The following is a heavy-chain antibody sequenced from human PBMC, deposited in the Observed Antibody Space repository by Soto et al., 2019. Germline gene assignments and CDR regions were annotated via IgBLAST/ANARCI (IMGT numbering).Heavy chain of an antibody. J-gene: IGHJ3*02. CDR1: GFTFSSYS. CDR2: ISSSSSYI. Sequence: GGSLRLSCAASGFTFSSYSMNWVRQAPGKGLEWVSSISSSSSYIYYADSVKGRFTISRDNAKNSLYLQMNSLRAEDTAVYYCASVGISEWQQLVHAFDIWGQGTMVTVSS. D-gene: IGHD6-13*01. CDR3: ASVGISEWQQLVHAFDI. V-gene: IGHV3-21*01.